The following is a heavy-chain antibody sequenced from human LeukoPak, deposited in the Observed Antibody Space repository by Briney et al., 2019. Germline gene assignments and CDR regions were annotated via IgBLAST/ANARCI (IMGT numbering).Heavy chain of an antibody. V-gene: IGHV3-7*03. J-gene: IGHJ4*02. CDR1: GLTFSSFW. D-gene: IGHD3-22*01. CDR2: IKQDGSEK. Sequence: GGSLRLSCAASGLTFSSFWMSWVRQAPGTGLEWVANIKQDGSEKYYVDSVKGRFTISRDNAKNSLYLQMNSLRAEDTAVYYCAREGFRYYYDSSGCLDYWGQGTLVTVSS. CDR3: AREGFRYYYDSSGCLDY.